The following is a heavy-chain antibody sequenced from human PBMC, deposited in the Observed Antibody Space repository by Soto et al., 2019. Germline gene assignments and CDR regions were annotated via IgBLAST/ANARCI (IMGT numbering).Heavy chain of an antibody. CDR2: IYHSGRT. D-gene: IGHD2-15*01. J-gene: IGHJ4*02. V-gene: IGHV4-31*03. CDR3: ARWVEVSLDYFDS. Sequence: SETLSLTCTVSGGSISNGYYYWSWVRENPGKGLEWIGHIYHSGRTFYKPSPKSRVTISDDTSKYHFSLNLSSLTAADTAVYYCARWVEVSLDYFDSWGQGTPVT. CDR1: GGSISNGYYY.